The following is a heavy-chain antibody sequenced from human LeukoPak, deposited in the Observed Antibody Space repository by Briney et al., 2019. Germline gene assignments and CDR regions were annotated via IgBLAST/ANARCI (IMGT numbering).Heavy chain of an antibody. V-gene: IGHV4-34*01. Sequence: SETLSLTCAVYGGSFSGYYWSRIRQPPGKGLEWIGEINHSGSTNYNPSLKSRVTISVDTSKNQFSLKLSSVTAADTAVYYCARAWRPPAYCSSTSCYLYYGMDVWGQGTTVTVSS. CDR1: GGSFSGYY. D-gene: IGHD2-2*01. CDR2: INHSGST. CDR3: ARAWRPPAYCSSTSCYLYYGMDV. J-gene: IGHJ6*02.